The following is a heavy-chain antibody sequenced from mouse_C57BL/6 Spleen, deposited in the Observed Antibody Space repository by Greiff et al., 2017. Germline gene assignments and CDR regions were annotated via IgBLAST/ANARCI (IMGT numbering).Heavy chain of an antibody. CDR2: IYPSESET. CDR1: GYTFTSYW. D-gene: IGHD4-1*01. Sequence: VQLQQSGAELVRPGSSVKLSCKASGYTFTSYWMDWVKQRPGQGLEWIGNIYPSESETHYNQKFKDKAILTVNKTSSTAYMQLSSLTSEVSTDYYCTRELGHFDYWGQGTTLTVSS. CDR3: TRELGHFDY. V-gene: IGHV1-61*01. J-gene: IGHJ2*01.